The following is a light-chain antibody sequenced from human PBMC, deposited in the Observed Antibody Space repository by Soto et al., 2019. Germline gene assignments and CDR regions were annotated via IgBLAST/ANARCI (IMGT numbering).Light chain of an antibody. J-gene: IGLJ1*01. V-gene: IGLV2-8*01. CDR2: EVS. CDR1: SSDAGNSNY. CDR3: YSYAGDSYV. Sequence: QSVLTQPPSASGSPGQSVTISCTGTSSDAGNSNYVSWYQHHPGEAPKLMIYEVSQRPSGVPDRFSGSKSGNTASLTVSGLQADDEADYYCYSYAGDSYVFGTGTKVTVL.